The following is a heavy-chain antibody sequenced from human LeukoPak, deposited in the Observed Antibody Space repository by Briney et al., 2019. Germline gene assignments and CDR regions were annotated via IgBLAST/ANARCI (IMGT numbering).Heavy chain of an antibody. J-gene: IGHJ3*02. D-gene: IGHD1-26*01. V-gene: IGHV4-59*01. Sequence: PSETLSLTGSVSGVSINYFYWIWLPPPPGKGLEWWGSLYKSGTTNYHPSLKSRLTLSVDMSKNQVSLQLSSVTAADPAVYYCARGVTSPLDAFDIWGQGTTVTVSS. CDR2: LYKSGTT. CDR3: ARGVTSPLDAFDI. CDR1: GVSINYFY.